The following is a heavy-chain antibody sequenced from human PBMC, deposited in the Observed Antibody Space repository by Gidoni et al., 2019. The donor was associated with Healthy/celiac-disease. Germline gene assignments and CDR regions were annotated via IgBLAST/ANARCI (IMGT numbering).Heavy chain of an antibody. J-gene: IGHJ1*01. CDR1: GFTFSTDA. CDR2: FSGSGGST. D-gene: IGHD3-22*01. CDR3: ASTYYYDSSGYHH. V-gene: IGHV3-23*01. Sequence: EVQLLESGGGLVQPGGSLRLSCAASGFTFSTDALSWVRQSPGKGLEWVSAFSGSGGSTYYADSVKGRFTISRDNSKNTLYLQMNSLRAEDTAVYYCASTYYYDSSGYHHWGQGTLVTVSS.